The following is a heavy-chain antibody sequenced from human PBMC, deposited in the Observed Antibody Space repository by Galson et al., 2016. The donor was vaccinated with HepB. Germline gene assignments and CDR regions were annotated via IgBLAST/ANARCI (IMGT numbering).Heavy chain of an antibody. Sequence: SETLSLTCTVSGGSMRSYYWSWIRQSPGKGLEWMGYIYYNGDTNYNPSLRSRVSISLDMSNNHFSLKLTSVSAADTALYYCARGHYRSWSAYYTAFYFDSWGQGTLITVSS. CDR3: ARGHYRSWSAYYTAFYFDS. V-gene: IGHV4-59*01. J-gene: IGHJ4*02. CDR1: GGSMRSYY. D-gene: IGHD3-3*01. CDR2: IYYNGDT.